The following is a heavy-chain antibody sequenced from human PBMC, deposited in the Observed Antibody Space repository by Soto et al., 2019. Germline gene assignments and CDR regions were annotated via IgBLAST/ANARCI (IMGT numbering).Heavy chain of an antibody. CDR3: ARDIRQLGATGFGTFDH. Sequence: QVQLVESGGGVVQPGTSLRLSCTVSRFTFSSYALHWVRQAPGKGLEWVAVISYDGSNQYYVDSVKGRFIVSRDNSRNTLYLQMTSLKTEDTAVYHCARDIRQLGATGFGTFDHWGQGTPVTVSS. V-gene: IGHV3-30-3*01. J-gene: IGHJ4*02. D-gene: IGHD1-26*01. CDR2: ISYDGSNQ. CDR1: RFTFSSYA.